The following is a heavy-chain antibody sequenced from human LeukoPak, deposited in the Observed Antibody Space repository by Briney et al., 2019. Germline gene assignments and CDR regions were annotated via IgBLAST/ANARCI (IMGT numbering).Heavy chain of an antibody. D-gene: IGHD4-23*01. CDR3: ARDIGYGGNSGYFDL. Sequence: GGSLRLSCAASGFTFSDYYMSWIRQAPGKGLEWVSYISSSSYTNYADSVKGRFTISRDNAKNSLYLQMNSLRAEDTAVYYCARDIGYGGNSGYFDLWGRGTLVTVSS. CDR2: ISSSSYT. V-gene: IGHV3-11*05. J-gene: IGHJ2*01. CDR1: GFTFSDYY.